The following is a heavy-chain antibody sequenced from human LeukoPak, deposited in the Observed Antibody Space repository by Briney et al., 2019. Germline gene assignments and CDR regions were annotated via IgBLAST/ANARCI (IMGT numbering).Heavy chain of an antibody. CDR1: GFTFSSYS. V-gene: IGHV3-21*01. CDR2: ISSSSSYI. Sequence: PGGSLRLSCAASGFTFSSYSMNWVRQAPGKGLEWASSISSSSSYIYYADSVKGRFTMSRDNAKNSLYLQMSSLRAEDTAVYYCARERAAQYDYWGQGILVTVSS. D-gene: IGHD4-11*01. CDR3: ARERAAQYDY. J-gene: IGHJ4*02.